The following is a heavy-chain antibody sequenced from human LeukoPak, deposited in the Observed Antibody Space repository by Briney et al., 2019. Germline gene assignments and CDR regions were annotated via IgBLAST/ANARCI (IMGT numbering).Heavy chain of an antibody. V-gene: IGHV4-31*03. D-gene: IGHD2-15*01. Sequence: PSQTLSLTCTVSGCSISIGGYYWSSIRQHPGKGLEWIGYIYYSGSTYYNPPLKSRVTISVDTSKNQFSLKLSSVTAADTAVYYCASLAIYSRGFDPWGQGTLVTVSS. CDR3: ASLAIYSRGFDP. CDR1: GCSISIGGYY. CDR2: IYYSGST. J-gene: IGHJ5*02.